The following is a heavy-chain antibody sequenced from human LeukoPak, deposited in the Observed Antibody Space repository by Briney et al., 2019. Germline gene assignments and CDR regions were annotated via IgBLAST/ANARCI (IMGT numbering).Heavy chain of an antibody. CDR3: ARRDIVVVPAATDAFDI. J-gene: IGHJ3*02. D-gene: IGHD2-2*01. V-gene: IGHV5-51*01. CDR1: GYSLTSYW. CDR2: IYPGDSDT. Sequence: GESLKISCKGSGYSLTSYWIGWVRQMPGKGLEWMGIIYPGDSDTRYSPSFQGQVTISADKSISTAYLQWSSLKASDTAMYYCARRDIVVVPAATDAFDIWGQGTMVTVSS.